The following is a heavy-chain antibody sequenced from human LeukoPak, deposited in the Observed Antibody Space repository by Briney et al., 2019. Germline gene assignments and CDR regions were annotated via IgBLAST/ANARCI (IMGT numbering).Heavy chain of an antibody. J-gene: IGHJ4*02. CDR1: GGSFSGYY. CDR3: ARSNYYDSSGYSY. Sequence: PSETLSLTCAVYGGSFSGYYWSWIRQPPGKGLEWLGEINHSGSTNYNPSLKSRVTISVDTSKNQFSLKLSSVTAADTAVYYCARSNYYDSSGYSYWGQGTLVTVSS. V-gene: IGHV4-34*01. D-gene: IGHD3-22*01. CDR2: INHSGST.